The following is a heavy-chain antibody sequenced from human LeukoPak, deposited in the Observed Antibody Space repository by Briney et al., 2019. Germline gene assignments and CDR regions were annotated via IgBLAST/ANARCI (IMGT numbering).Heavy chain of an antibody. Sequence: GGSLRLSCAASGLTVSTNYMSWVRQAPGKGLEWVSVIYSDGNTYYADSVKSRFTISRDNSKNTLYLQMNSLRAEHTAVYYCARDSVAEGSDYWGQGALVTVSS. CDR3: ARDSVAEGSDY. CDR1: GLTVSTNY. CDR2: IYSDGNT. J-gene: IGHJ4*02. V-gene: IGHV3-66*01. D-gene: IGHD2-15*01.